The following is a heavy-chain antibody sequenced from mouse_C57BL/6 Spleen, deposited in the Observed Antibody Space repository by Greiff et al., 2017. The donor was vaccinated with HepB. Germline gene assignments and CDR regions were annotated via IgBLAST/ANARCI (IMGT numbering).Heavy chain of an antibody. CDR1: GYTFTSYW. V-gene: IGHV1-55*01. Sequence: VQLQQSGAELVKPGASVKMSCKASGYTFTSYWITWVKQRPGQGLEWIGDIYPGSGSTNYNEKFKSKATLTVDTSSSTAYMQLSSLTSEDSAVYYCARGDDGYYNYYAMDYWGQGTSVTVSS. CDR3: ARGDDGYYNYYAMDY. D-gene: IGHD2-3*01. J-gene: IGHJ4*01. CDR2: IYPGSGST.